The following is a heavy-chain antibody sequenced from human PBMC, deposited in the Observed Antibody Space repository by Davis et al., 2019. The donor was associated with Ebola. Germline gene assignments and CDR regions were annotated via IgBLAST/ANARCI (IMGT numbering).Heavy chain of an antibody. D-gene: IGHD2-15*01. CDR3: VRDPDIGKPLSTFDV. Sequence: PGGSLRLSCSASGFPCSKYGMHWVRQAPGKGLEWLAVIWYDGSREFLADSMKGRFTISRDNSRNTLFLQMNSLRVEDTAVYYCVRDPDIGKPLSTFDVWGLGTTVTVAS. V-gene: IGHV3-33*08. CDR1: GFPCSKYG. CDR2: IWYDGSRE. J-gene: IGHJ3*01.